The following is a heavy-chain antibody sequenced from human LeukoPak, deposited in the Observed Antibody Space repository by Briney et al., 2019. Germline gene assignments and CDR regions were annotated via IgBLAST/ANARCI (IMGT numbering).Heavy chain of an antibody. Sequence: SETPSLTCTVSGGSIDSSGSYWGWIRQPPGKGLEWIGCVYYGGDSYYNPSLKSRVTISADLSKNQFSLSLISVTAADTALYYCARLFSRGWPYYYGRGAWGQGTTVSVSS. D-gene: IGHD6-19*01. CDR3: ARLFSRGWPYYYGRGA. V-gene: IGHV4-39*01. J-gene: IGHJ6*01. CDR1: GGSIDSSGSY. CDR2: VYYGGDS.